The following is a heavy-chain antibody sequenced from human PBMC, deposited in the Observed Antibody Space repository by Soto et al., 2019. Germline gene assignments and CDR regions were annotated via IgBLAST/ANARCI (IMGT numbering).Heavy chain of an antibody. V-gene: IGHV3-48*01. CDR1: GFTFSSYS. CDR3: ARDPREAPYYYGSGSYLPDY. Sequence: GGSLRLSCTASGFTFSSYSMNWVRQAPGKGLEWVSYISSSSSTIYYADSVKGRFTISRDNAKNSLYLQMNSLRAEDTAVYYCARDPREAPYYYGSGSYLPDYRGQGTLVTVSS. CDR2: ISSSSSTI. J-gene: IGHJ4*02. D-gene: IGHD3-10*01.